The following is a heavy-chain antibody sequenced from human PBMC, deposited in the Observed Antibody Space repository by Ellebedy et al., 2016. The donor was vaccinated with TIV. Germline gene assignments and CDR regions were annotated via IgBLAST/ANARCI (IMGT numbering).Heavy chain of an antibody. D-gene: IGHD6-13*01. J-gene: IGHJ4*02. V-gene: IGHV3-23*01. CDR3: TKDSGFVAAACTGY. Sequence: GESLKISCAASGFTFSSYAMSWVRQAPGKGLVWVSAISGSGGSTNYADSVEGRFALSSDNSKNTLYLKMNSLVVEDTAVYYCTKDSGFVAAACTGYWGQGTLVTVSS. CDR2: ISGSGGST. CDR1: GFTFSSYA.